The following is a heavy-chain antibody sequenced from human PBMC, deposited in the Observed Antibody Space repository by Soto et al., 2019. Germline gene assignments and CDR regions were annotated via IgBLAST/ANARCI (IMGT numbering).Heavy chain of an antibody. CDR1: GGTLTTYT. J-gene: IGHJ4*02. CDR2: IVPMYDSV. CDR3: GTWRPYSGRYFSDY. V-gene: IGHV1-69*06. Sequence: SGKPSCKASGGTLTTYTINWVRQAPGRRLEWVGQIVPMYDSVHYAENFQARVTITADKSTKTSYMELPSLRSEDTALYFCGTWRPYSGRYFSDYWGQGTLVTVSS. D-gene: IGHD1-26*01.